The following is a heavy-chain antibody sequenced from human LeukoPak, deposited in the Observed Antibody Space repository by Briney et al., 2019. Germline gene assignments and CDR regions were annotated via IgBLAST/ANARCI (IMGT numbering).Heavy chain of an antibody. CDR1: GFTFSSYA. V-gene: IGHV3-23*01. D-gene: IGHD4-17*01. CDR2: ISGSGGST. CDR3: AKDLRATVTPDYYMDV. Sequence: PGGSLRLSCTAYGFTFSSYAMSWVRQAPGKGLEWVSAISGSGGSTYYADSVKGRFTISRDNSKNTLYLQMNSLRAEDTAVYYCAKDLRATVTPDYYMDVWGKGTTVTVSS. J-gene: IGHJ6*03.